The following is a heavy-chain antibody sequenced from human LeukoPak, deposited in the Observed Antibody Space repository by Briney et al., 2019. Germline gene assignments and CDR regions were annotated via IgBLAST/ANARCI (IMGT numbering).Heavy chain of an antibody. CDR3: ARDRLYYGSGDH. Sequence: ASVKVSCRASGYTFTSYGISWVRQAPGQGLEWMGWISAYSGNTNYAQKLQGRVTMTTDTSTSTAYMELRSPRSDDTAVYYCARDRLYYGSGDHWGQGTLVTVSS. CDR2: ISAYSGNT. D-gene: IGHD3-10*01. CDR1: GYTFTSYG. J-gene: IGHJ4*02. V-gene: IGHV1-18*01.